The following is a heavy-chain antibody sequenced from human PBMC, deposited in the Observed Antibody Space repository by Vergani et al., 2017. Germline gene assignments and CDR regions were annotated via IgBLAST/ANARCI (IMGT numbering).Heavy chain of an antibody. V-gene: IGHV4-4*07. CDR3: ARGPTSSRGYFDF. CDR1: GASIRNYH. J-gene: IGHJ4*02. D-gene: IGHD6-13*01. Sequence: QVQLQESGPGLVRPSETLSLTCTVSGASIRNYHWSWIRQAAGKGLEWSGLVYNSGSTNYNPSLKSRVTVSAGTSRGQFSLNLTAVTAADTAVYFCARGPTSSRGYFDFWGQGLLVTVSS. CDR2: VYNSGST.